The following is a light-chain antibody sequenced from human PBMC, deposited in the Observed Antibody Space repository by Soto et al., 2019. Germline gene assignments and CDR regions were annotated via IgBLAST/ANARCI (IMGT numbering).Light chain of an antibody. CDR3: QHYHSYPWT. CDR2: KAS. V-gene: IGKV1-5*03. J-gene: IGKJ1*01. Sequence: DIQMTQSPSTLSASVGDRVTITCRASQSISSWLAWYQQRPGKAPNLLIYKASYLESGVPSRFSGSGSGTEFTLTISSLQPADFATYYCQHYHSYPWTFGQGTKVELK. CDR1: QSISSW.